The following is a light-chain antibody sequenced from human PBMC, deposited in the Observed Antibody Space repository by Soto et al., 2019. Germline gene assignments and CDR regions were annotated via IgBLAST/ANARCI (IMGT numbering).Light chain of an antibody. CDR1: SSDVGSYNL. V-gene: IGLV2-23*01. Sequence: QSVLTQPASVSGSPGQSITISCTGTSSDVGSYNLVSWYQQHPGKAPKLMIYEGSKRPSGVSNRFSGSKSGNTASLTISGLQAEDEADYCCCSYAGSSSVFGGGTKVTVL. J-gene: IGLJ2*01. CDR2: EGS. CDR3: CSYAGSSSV.